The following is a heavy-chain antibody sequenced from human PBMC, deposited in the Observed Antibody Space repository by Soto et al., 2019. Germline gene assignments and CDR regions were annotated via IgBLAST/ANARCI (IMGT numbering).Heavy chain of an antibody. V-gene: IGHV3-74*01. J-gene: IGHJ4*02. CDR1: GFTFSSYW. D-gene: IGHD3-16*02. CDR2: INSDGSST. CDR3: ARDTDDYVWGSYRPDCFDY. Sequence: EVQLVESGGGLVQPGGSLRLSCAASGFTFSSYWMHWVRQAPGKGLVWVSRINSDGSSTSYADSVKGRFTISRDNAKNTLYLQMNSLRAEDTAVYYCARDTDDYVWGSYRPDCFDYWGQGTLVTVSS.